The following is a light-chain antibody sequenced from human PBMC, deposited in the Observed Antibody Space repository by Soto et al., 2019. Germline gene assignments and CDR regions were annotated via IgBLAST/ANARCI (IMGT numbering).Light chain of an antibody. Sequence: DIQMTQSPSTLSASVGDRFTITFLASQSISSWLAWYQQKPGKAPKLLIYDASSLESGVPSRFSGSGSGTEFTLTISSLQPEDFATYYCQQSYSTPITFGQGTRLEI. J-gene: IGKJ5*01. CDR2: DAS. CDR1: QSISSW. CDR3: QQSYSTPIT. V-gene: IGKV1-5*01.